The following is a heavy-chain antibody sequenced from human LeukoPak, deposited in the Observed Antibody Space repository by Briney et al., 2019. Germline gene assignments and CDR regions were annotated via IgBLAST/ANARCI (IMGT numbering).Heavy chain of an antibody. Sequence: GGSLRLSCAVSGFTFSNYGMHWVRQAPGKGLEWVSTIWHDGNNKYYEDSVKGRFTISRDNSKNTLYLQMNSLRAEDTAVYYCARGDPQDYWGQGTLVIVSS. V-gene: IGHV3-33*01. CDR1: GFTFSNYG. CDR2: IWHDGNNK. CDR3: ARGDPQDY. J-gene: IGHJ4*02.